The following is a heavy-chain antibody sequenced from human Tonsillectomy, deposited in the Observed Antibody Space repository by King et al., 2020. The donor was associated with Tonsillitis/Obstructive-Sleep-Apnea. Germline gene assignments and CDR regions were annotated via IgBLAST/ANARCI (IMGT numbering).Heavy chain of an antibody. V-gene: IGHV3-30*04. CDR3: TREVAAAGQDYYYHGLDV. Sequence: VQLVESGGGVVQPGRSLRLSCAASGFAFSYHAIHWVRQAPGKGLEWVAFISYDGSSKYYADSLKGRITISRDNSKNTLYLQVNRLRPEDTAVYYCTREVAAAGQDYYYHGLDVWGQGTTVTVSS. J-gene: IGHJ6*02. CDR1: GFAFSYHA. CDR2: ISYDGSSK. D-gene: IGHD6-13*01.